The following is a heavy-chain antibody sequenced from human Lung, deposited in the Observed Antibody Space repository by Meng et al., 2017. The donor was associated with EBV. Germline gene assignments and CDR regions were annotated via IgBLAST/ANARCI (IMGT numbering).Heavy chain of an antibody. V-gene: IGHV4-31*03. CDR1: GGSISSGGYY. D-gene: IGHD4-11*01. CDR3: AATVNDGYFDY. J-gene: IGHJ4*02. CDR2: IYYSGST. Sequence: QVQLQESGPGLVKPSQTLTLTCTVSGGSISSGGYYWSLSRQHPGKGLEWIGYIYYSGSTYYNPSLKSRVTISVDTSKNQFSLKLSSVTAADTAVYYCAATVNDGYFDYWGQGTLVTVSS.